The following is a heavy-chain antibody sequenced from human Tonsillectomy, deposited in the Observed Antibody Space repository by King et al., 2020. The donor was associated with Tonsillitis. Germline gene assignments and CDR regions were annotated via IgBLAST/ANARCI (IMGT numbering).Heavy chain of an antibody. CDR2: INHRGSI. CDR3: ALWFGELLRDF. CDR1: GGSFRSYY. Sequence: VQLQQWGAGLLKPSETLSLTCAVYGGSFRSYYWNWIRQPPGKGLEWIGEINHRGSITYNPSLKSRVTLSLDTSKHQFSLKLSSVTAADTAVYYCALWFGELLRDFWGQGTLVTVSS. V-gene: IGHV4-34*01. J-gene: IGHJ4*02. D-gene: IGHD3-10*01.